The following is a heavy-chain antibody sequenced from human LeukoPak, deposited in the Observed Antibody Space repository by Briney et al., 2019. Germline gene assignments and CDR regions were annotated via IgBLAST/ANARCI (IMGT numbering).Heavy chain of an antibody. CDR2: INHNGNVN. D-gene: IGHD3-16*01. V-gene: IGHV3-7*03. CDR3: ARGGGLDV. CDR1: GFTFSIYW. Sequence: GGSLRLSCAASGFTFSIYWMNWARQAPGKGLEWVASINHNGNVNYYVDSVKGRFTISRDNAKDSLYLQMSNLRAEDTAVYFCARGGGLDVWGQGATVTVSS. J-gene: IGHJ6*02.